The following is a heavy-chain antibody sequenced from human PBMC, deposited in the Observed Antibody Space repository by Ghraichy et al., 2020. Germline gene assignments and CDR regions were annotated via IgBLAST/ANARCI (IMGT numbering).Heavy chain of an antibody. D-gene: IGHD2-2*01. CDR1: GYTFSSNK. Sequence: ASVKVSCKSSGYTFSSNKMHWVRRAPGQGLEWMGIVNPSDGGTYYAQKFQGRVTVTRDMSTSTVYMELSSLRSEDTAVYYCARDSTTWSVDYWGQGTLVTVSS. CDR3: ARDSTTWSVDY. V-gene: IGHV1-46*03. J-gene: IGHJ4*02. CDR2: VNPSDGGT.